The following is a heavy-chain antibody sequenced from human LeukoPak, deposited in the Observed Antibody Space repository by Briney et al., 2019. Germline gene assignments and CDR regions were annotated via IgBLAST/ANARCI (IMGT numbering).Heavy chain of an antibody. CDR3: AKAPLQQLVFDY. CDR1: GFTFSSQA. V-gene: IGHV3-23*01. D-gene: IGHD6-13*01. Sequence: PGGSLRLSCAASGFTFSSQAMSWVRLAPGKGLEWVSDISGSGGSTYYADSVKGRFTISRDNSKNTLYLQMNSLRAEDTAVYYCAKAPLQQLVFDYWGQGTLVTVSS. CDR2: ISGSGGST. J-gene: IGHJ4*02.